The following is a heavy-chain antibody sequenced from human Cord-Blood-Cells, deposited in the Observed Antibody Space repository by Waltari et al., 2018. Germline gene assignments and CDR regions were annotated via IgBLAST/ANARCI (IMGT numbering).Heavy chain of an antibody. J-gene: IGHJ3*02. Sequence: QVQLVQSGAEVKKPGSSVKVSCKASGSTFSSYAISWVRQAPGQGLEWMGGIIPIFGTANYAQKFQGRVTITADESTSTAYMELSSLRSEDTAMYYCAREGAGTHAFDIWGQGTWSPSLQ. CDR2: IIPIFGTA. CDR3: AREGAGTHAFDI. V-gene: IGHV1-69*01. CDR1: GSTFSSYA. D-gene: IGHD1-1*01.